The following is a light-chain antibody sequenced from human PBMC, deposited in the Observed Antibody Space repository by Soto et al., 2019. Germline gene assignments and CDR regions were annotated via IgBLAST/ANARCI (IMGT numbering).Light chain of an antibody. CDR2: GAF. CDR1: QSVSSN. V-gene: IGKV3-15*01. J-gene: IGKJ4*01. Sequence: EIVMTQSPATLSVSPGERATLSCRASQSVSSNLAWYQQKPGQAPRLLIYGAFTRATGIPARFSGTGSGTEFTLTISSLQSEDFAVHYCQQYDNWPPKFTFGGGTKVEIK. CDR3: QQYDNWPPKFT.